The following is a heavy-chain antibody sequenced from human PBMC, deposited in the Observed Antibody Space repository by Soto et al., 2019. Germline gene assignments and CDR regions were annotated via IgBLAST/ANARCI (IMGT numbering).Heavy chain of an antibody. CDR1: GFMFSAYW. CDR3: ARDFYGGYTYGPGDY. J-gene: IGHJ4*02. D-gene: IGHD5-18*01. CDR2: IHGDGGKI. Sequence: PGGSLRLSCAASGFMFSAYWMSWVRQAPGKGLEWVANIHGDGGKIYYVDSVKGRFTISRDNAKRSLYLQMNSLRAEDTAVYYYARDFYGGYTYGPGDYWGQGALVTVSS. V-gene: IGHV3-7*01.